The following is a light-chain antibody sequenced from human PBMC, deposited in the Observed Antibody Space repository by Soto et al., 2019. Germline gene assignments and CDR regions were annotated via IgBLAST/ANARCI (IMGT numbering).Light chain of an antibody. J-gene: IGLJ3*02. CDR2: GNT. CDR3: QSYDTSLSGSV. Sequence: QPVLTQPPSVSGAPGQRVTISCTGSSSNIGAGFTVHWYQQLPGTAPKLLIYGNTNRPSGVPDRFSGSKSGTSVSLAITGLQAEDEADYYCQSYDTSLSGSVFGGGTKLTVL. V-gene: IGLV1-40*01. CDR1: SSNIGAGFT.